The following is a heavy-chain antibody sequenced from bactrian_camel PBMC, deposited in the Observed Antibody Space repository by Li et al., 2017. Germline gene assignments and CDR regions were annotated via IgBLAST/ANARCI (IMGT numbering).Heavy chain of an antibody. V-gene: IGHV3S53*01. D-gene: IGHD1*01. CDR3: AARSAGRCEMDEKYFAW. Sequence: HVQLVESGGGSVQAGGSLNLSYVVSGYNFRRRCMGWFRQVPGRGREPVATMANGGGTFYRDSVQGRFTISKADAQNTVDLQMDNLKPEDTGRYYCAARSAGRCEMDEKYFAWWGQGTQVTVS. J-gene: IGHJ6*01. CDR2: MANGGGT. CDR1: GYNFRRRC.